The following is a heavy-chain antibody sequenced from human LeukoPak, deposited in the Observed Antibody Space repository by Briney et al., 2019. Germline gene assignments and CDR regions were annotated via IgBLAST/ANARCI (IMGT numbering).Heavy chain of an antibody. CDR2: INPNSGGT. CDR1: GYTFTGYY. CDR3: ARAAATRGWFDP. D-gene: IGHD2-15*01. J-gene: IGHJ5*02. Sequence: EASVKVSCKASGYTFTGYYMHWVRQAPGQGLEWMGWINPNSGGTNYAQKFQGRVTITRNTSIGTAYMELSSLRSEDTAVYYCARAAATRGWFDPWGQGTLVTVSS. V-gene: IGHV1-2*02.